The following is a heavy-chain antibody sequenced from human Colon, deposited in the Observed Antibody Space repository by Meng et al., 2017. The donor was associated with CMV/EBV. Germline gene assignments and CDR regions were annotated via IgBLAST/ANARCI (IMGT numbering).Heavy chain of an antibody. CDR3: ARDNYYDDSQIFYKTGRFDP. CDR1: GYTFTRHG. J-gene: IGHJ5*02. Sequence: QVQLVRSGAEVKKPEASVKVSCKASGYTFTRHGISWVRQAPGQGLEWMGWINTYNGNTDYSQKFQGRVTMTTDTSTNTAYMELRSLKSDDTAVYYCARDNYYDDSQIFYKTGRFDPWGQGTLVTVSS. D-gene: IGHD3-16*01. CDR2: INTYNGNT. V-gene: IGHV1-18*01.